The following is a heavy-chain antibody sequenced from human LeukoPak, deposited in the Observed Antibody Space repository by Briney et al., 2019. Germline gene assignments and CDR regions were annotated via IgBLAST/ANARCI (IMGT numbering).Heavy chain of an antibody. CDR3: ARDLAVAGDY. CDR1: GFTFSSYG. D-gene: IGHD6-19*01. CDR2: ISSSSSYI. J-gene: IGHJ4*02. V-gene: IGHV3-21*01. Sequence: PGGSLRLSCVASGFTFSSYGMHWVRQAPGKGLEWVSSISSSSSYIYYADSVKGRFTISRDNAKNSLYLQMNSLRAEDTAVYYCARDLAVAGDYWGQGTLVTVSS.